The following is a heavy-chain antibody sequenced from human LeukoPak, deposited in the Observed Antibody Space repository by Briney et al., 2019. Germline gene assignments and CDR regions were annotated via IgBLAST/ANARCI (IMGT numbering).Heavy chain of an antibody. CDR3: AKDRPNYYGNNGHYYRRDGDS. V-gene: IGHV3-23*01. CDR2: ISGSGDLT. J-gene: IGHJ5*01. CDR1: GLTFSIYA. Sequence: PGGSLRLSCAASGLTFSIYAMSWVRQAPGKGLEWVSSISGSGDLTYYAGSVKGRFTISRDNSKNTLYLQMNSLRAEDTAIYYCAKDRPNYYGNNGHYYRRDGDSWGQGTLVTVSS. D-gene: IGHD3-22*01.